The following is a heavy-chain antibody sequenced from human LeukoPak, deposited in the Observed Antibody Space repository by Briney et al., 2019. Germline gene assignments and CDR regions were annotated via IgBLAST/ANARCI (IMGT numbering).Heavy chain of an antibody. CDR2: TYSGGST. J-gene: IGHJ4*02. CDR1: GFTVSSNY. V-gene: IGHV3-66*01. Sequence: GGSLRLSCAASGFTVSSNYMSWVRQAPGKGLEWVSVTYSGGSTYYADSVKGRFTISRDNSKNTLYLQMNSLRAEDTAVYYCATGGYCSSTSCSIQFDYWGQGTLVTVSS. D-gene: IGHD2-2*01. CDR3: ATGGYCSSTSCSIQFDY.